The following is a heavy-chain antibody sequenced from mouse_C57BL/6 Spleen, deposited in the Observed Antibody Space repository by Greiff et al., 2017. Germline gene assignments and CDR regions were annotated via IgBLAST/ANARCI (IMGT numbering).Heavy chain of an antibody. CDR1: GYTFTSYW. D-gene: IGHD2-4*01. CDR3: ARWGDDYDGGFDFGC. V-gene: IGHV1-52*01. Sequence: QVQLQQPGAELVRPGSSVKLSCKASGYTFTSYWMHWVKQRPIQGLEWIGNIDPSDSDPHYNQKFKDKATLTVDKSSSTAYLQLSNLTSEDSAVYYCARWGDDYDGGFDFGCWGQGTTLTVSS. CDR2: IDPSDSDP. J-gene: IGHJ2*01.